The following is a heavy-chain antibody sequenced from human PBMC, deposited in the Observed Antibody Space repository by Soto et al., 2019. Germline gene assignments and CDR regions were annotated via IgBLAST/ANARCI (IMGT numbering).Heavy chain of an antibody. J-gene: IGHJ4*02. CDR2: VFPGDSET. D-gene: IGHD2-8*01. V-gene: IGHV5-51*01. Sequence: GESLKISCQVSGYTFTNYWVAWVRQMPGKGLEWMGIVFPGDSETRYSPSFQGQVTFSADQSTSTAFLKWNSLRASDTAVYYCARAHCTNGVCPVDYWGQGTLVTVSS. CDR1: GYTFTNYW. CDR3: ARAHCTNGVCPVDY.